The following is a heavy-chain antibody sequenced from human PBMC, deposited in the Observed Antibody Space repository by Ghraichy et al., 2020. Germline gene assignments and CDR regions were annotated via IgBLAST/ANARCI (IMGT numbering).Heavy chain of an antibody. CDR2: ITGSGGST. J-gene: IGHJ2*01. CDR3: AKDREYCSGAGCFIPWYFDL. CDR1: GFTFSNYA. D-gene: IGHD2-15*01. V-gene: IGHV3-23*01. Sequence: ESLNISCVASGFTFSNYAMVWVRLGPGEGLEWVSAITGSGGSTFADSVKGQFTISRDNSKNTLYLQMKSLRVEDTAVYFCAKDREYCSGAGCFIPWYFDLWGRGTLVTVSS.